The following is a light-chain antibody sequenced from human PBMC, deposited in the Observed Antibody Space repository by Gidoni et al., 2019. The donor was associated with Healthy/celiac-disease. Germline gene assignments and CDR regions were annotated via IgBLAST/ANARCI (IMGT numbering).Light chain of an antibody. CDR3: QQYVNLPT. J-gene: IGKJ4*01. V-gene: IGKV1-33*01. CDR1: QDISNY. CDR2: DAS. Sequence: DIQMTQSPSSLSESVGDRVTITCQASQDISNYLNWYQQKPGKAPKLLIYDASNLETGVPSSFSGSGSGTDFTFTISSLQPEDIATYYCQQYVNLPTFGGGTKVEIK.